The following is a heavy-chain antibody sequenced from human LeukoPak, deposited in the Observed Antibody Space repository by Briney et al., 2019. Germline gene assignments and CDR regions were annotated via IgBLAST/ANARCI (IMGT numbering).Heavy chain of an antibody. Sequence: GGSLRLSCAASGFTFSKYNMNWVRQAPGKGLEWVSYISSSGSTIYYADSVKGRFTISRDNAKNSLYLQMNSLRAEDTAVYYCAELGITMIGGVWGKGTTVTISS. V-gene: IGHV3-48*03. CDR3: AELGITMIGGV. CDR1: GFTFSKYN. D-gene: IGHD3-10*02. J-gene: IGHJ6*04. CDR2: ISSSGSTI.